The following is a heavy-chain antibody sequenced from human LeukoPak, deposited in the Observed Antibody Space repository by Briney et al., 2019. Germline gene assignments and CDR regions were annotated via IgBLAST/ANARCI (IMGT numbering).Heavy chain of an antibody. V-gene: IGHV4-30-2*01. J-gene: IGHJ5*02. CDR1: GGSISSGGYS. D-gene: IGHD6-13*01. Sequence: PSETLSLTCAVSGGSISSGGYSWSWIRQPPGKGLEWIGYIYHSGSTYYNPSLKSRVTISVDRSKNQFSLKLSSVTAADTAVYYCARGGVIAAAEFDPWGQGTLVTVSS. CDR2: IYHSGST. CDR3: ARGGVIAAAEFDP.